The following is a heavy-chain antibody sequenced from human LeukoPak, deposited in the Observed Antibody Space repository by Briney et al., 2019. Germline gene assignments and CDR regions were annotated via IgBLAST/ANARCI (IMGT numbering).Heavy chain of an antibody. CDR1: GFTFSSYA. Sequence: PGGSLRLSGAASGFTFSSYAMSWVRQAPGKGLEWVSAISGSGGSTYYADSVKGRFTISRDNSNNTLYLQMNSLRAEDTAVYYCAKDSVLMVYAIAGSFDYWGQGTLVTVSS. CDR2: ISGSGGST. D-gene: IGHD2-8*01. V-gene: IGHV3-23*01. J-gene: IGHJ4*02. CDR3: AKDSVLMVYAIAGSFDY.